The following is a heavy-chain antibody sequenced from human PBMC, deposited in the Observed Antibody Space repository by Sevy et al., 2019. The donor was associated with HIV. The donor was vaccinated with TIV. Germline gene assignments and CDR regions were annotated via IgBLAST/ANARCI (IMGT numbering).Heavy chain of an antibody. CDR1: GGSFSFYG. CDR3: ARGGPDDILTHYGMDV. Sequence: ASVKVSCKASGGSFSFYGISWVRQAPGQGLEWVAGIIPILGTTKYAQKFQGRVTITADESTSTAYMELTSLRSEDTAVYYCARGGPDDILTHYGMDVWGQGTTVTVSS. D-gene: IGHD3-9*01. CDR2: IIPILGTT. V-gene: IGHV1-69*13. J-gene: IGHJ6*02.